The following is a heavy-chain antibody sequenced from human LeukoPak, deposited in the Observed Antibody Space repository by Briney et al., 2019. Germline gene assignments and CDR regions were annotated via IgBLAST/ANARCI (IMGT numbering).Heavy chain of an antibody. CDR1: GFTFSDYY. D-gene: IGHD2-21*01. CDR2: ISSSGSTI. J-gene: IGHJ4*02. V-gene: IGHV3-11*01. Sequence: GGSLRLSCAASGFTFSDYYMNWIRQAPGKGLEWVSYISSSGSTIFYADSVKGRFTISRDNAKKSLYLQMNSLRVEDTAVYYCARRYVNMWPSPPDYWGQGTLVTVSS. CDR3: ARRYVNMWPSPPDY.